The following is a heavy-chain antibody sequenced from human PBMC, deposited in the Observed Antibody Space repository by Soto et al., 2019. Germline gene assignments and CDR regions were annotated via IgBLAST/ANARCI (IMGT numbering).Heavy chain of an antibody. Sequence: EVQLVESGGGLVQPGRSLRLSCAASGFTFDDYAMHWVRQAPGKGLEWVSGISWNSGSIGYADSVKGRFTISRDNDKNTLYLQMNSLRAEDTALYYCAKDKGYGSGSFFDYWGQGTLVTVSS. CDR1: GFTFDDYA. D-gene: IGHD3-10*01. J-gene: IGHJ4*02. CDR2: ISWNSGSI. CDR3: AKDKGYGSGSFFDY. V-gene: IGHV3-9*01.